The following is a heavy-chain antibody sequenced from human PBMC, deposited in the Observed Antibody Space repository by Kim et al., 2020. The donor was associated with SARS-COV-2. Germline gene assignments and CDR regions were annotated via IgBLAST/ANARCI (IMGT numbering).Heavy chain of an antibody. D-gene: IGHD1-26*01. J-gene: IGHJ4*02. Sequence: SETLSLTCTVSGGPISSGTYYWGWVRQPPGKGLEWIASISYSGSTHYNPSLRSRVTISGDASKKQFSLKVNSVTATDSALFFCARTVGPTLYFDCWVPG. CDR2: ISYSGST. CDR3: ARTVGPTLYFDC. CDR1: GGPISSGTYY. V-gene: IGHV4-39*01.